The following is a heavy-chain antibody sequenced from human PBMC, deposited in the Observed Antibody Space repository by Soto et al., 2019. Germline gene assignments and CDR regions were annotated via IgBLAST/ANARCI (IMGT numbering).Heavy chain of an antibody. Sequence: SETLSLTCTVSGGSISNFYWSWIRQPPGKGLEWIGYVSYRGSTNYNPSLNSRVTMAADMSKNQFSLKLSSLTAADTAMYYCARDGGSGWNFDFWGQGALVTVSS. V-gene: IGHV4-59*01. CDR3: ARDGGSGWNFDF. CDR1: GGSISNFY. J-gene: IGHJ4*02. CDR2: VSYRGST. D-gene: IGHD6-19*01.